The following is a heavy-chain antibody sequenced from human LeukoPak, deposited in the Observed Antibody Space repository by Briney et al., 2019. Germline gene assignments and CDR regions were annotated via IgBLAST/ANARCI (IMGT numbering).Heavy chain of an antibody. V-gene: IGHV3-23*01. D-gene: IGHD3-22*01. J-gene: IGHJ4*02. CDR1: GFTFSSYS. CDR3: AKDPVPIYYDSSGYLAGY. CDR2: ISGSGGST. Sequence: PGGSLRLSCAASGFTFSSYSMNWVRQAPGKGLEWVSAISGSGGSTYYADSVKGRFTISRDNSKNTLYLQMNSLRAEDTAVYYCAKDPVPIYYDSSGYLAGYWGQGTLVTVSS.